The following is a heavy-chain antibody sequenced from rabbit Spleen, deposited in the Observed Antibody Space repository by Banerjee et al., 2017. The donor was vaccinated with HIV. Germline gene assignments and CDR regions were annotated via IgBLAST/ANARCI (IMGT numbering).Heavy chain of an antibody. CDR2: IYGGSSDTT. CDR1: GFSFSFSYW. CDR3: ARDLTGIIGWNFYL. D-gene: IGHD1-1*01. J-gene: IGHJ6*01. Sequence: QSLEESGGDLVKPGASLTLTCTASGFSFSFSYWICWVRQAPGKGLEWIACIYGGSSDTTYYASWAKGRFTISRPSSTRVTLQMTSLTAADTAAYFCARDLTGIIGWNFYLWGPGTLVTVS. V-gene: IGHV1S40*01.